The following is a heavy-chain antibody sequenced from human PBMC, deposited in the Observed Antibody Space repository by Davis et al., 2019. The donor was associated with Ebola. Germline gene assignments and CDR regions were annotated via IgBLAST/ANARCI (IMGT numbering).Heavy chain of an antibody. Sequence: PGGSLRLSCAASGFTFSSYAMSWVRQAPGKGLEYVSAISSNGGSTYYANSVKGRFTISRDNSKNTLYLQMNSLRAEDTAVYYCARAGRTIFGVVVGNYFDYWGQGTLVTVSS. V-gene: IGHV3-64*01. CDR1: GFTFSSYA. CDR3: ARAGRTIFGVVVGNYFDY. D-gene: IGHD3-3*01. J-gene: IGHJ4*02. CDR2: ISSNGGST.